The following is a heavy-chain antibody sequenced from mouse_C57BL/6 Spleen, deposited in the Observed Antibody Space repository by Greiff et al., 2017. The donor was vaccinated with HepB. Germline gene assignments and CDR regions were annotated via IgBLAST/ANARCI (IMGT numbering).Heavy chain of an antibody. Sequence: EVQLQQSGPELVKPGASVKISCKASGYTFTDYYMNWVKQSHGKSLEWIGDINPNNGGTSYNQKFKGKATLTLDKSSNTAYMELRSLTSEDSAVYYCASDDGYYVGWFAYWGQGTLVTVSA. D-gene: IGHD2-3*01. CDR3: ASDDGYYVGWFAY. CDR2: INPNNGGT. V-gene: IGHV1-26*01. J-gene: IGHJ3*01. CDR1: GYTFTDYY.